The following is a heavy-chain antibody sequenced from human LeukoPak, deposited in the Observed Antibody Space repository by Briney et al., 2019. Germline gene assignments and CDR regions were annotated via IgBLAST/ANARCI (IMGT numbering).Heavy chain of an antibody. CDR2: IVPVFGTA. CDR1: GGTFSSYA. Sequence: ASVKVSCKASGGTFSSYAISWVRQAPGQGLEWIEGIVPVFGTANYARKFQGRVTITTDESTSTAYMELSSLRSEDTAVYYCARSMVRGVIITIDYYYMDVWGKGTTVTVAS. CDR3: ARSMVRGVIITIDYYYMDV. V-gene: IGHV1-69*05. D-gene: IGHD3-10*01. J-gene: IGHJ6*03.